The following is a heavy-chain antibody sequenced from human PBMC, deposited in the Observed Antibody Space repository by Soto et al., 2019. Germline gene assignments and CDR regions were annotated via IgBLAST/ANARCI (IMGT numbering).Heavy chain of an antibody. D-gene: IGHD2-8*01. CDR2: INPKSGGT. CDR1: GYSFTDYH. CDR3: ARGDSTDCSNGVCFFFYNHDMDV. Sequence: ASVKVSCKASGYSFTDYHIHWVRQAPGQGLEWLGRINPKSGGTSTAQKFQGWVTMTTDTSISTASMELTRLTSDDTAIYYCARGDSTDCSNGVCFFFYNHDMDVWGQGTTVTVSS. V-gene: IGHV1-2*04. J-gene: IGHJ6*02.